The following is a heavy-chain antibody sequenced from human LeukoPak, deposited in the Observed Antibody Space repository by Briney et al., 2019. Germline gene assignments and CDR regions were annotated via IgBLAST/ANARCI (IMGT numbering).Heavy chain of an antibody. J-gene: IGHJ4*02. CDR1: GFTFSSYG. CDR2: ISYDGSNK. V-gene: IGHV3-30*18. D-gene: IGHD6-13*01. Sequence: GGSLRLSCAASGFTFSSYGMHWVRQAPGKGLEWVAVISYDGSNKYYADSVRGRFTISRDNSKNTLYLQMNSLRAEDTAVYYCAKDFTAAALNYWGQGTLVTVSS. CDR3: AKDFTAAALNY.